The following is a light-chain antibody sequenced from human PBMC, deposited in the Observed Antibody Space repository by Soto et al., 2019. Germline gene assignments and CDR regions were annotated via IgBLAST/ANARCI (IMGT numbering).Light chain of an antibody. CDR2: GAS. CDR3: QQYNIWPPTFT. J-gene: IGKJ3*01. Sequence: EIVMTQSPATLSLSPGERATLSCRASQSVNSNLAWYQQKPGQAPRLLIYGASTRATGIPARFSGSGSGTAFTLTISSLQPEDFALYYCQQYNIWPPTFTFGPGTKVDIK. V-gene: IGKV3-15*01. CDR1: QSVNSN.